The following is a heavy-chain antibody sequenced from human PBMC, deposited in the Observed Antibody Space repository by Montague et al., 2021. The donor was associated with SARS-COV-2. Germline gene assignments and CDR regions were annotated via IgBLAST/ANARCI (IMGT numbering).Heavy chain of an antibody. J-gene: IGHJ3*02. CDR1: GDSISSYY. Sequence: TLSLSHSLSGDSISSYYYNWIQQTPVKGLEWIGYAYYVPSTNSANTNSNPSLKRRVTISLDTSENQFSLKLSSVTAADTAVYYCSRTWRFGQSYGLDIWGQGTMDTVSS. V-gene: IGHV4-59*01. CDR3: SRTWRFGQSYGLDI. D-gene: IGHD3-16*01. CDR2: AYYVPSTNSANT.